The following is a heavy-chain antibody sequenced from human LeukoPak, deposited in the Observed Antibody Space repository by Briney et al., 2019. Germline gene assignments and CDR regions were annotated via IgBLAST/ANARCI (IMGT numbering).Heavy chain of an antibody. J-gene: IGHJ4*02. CDR3: AKDRIVVVVAAGSFDY. Sequence: GGSLRLSCAASGFTFSSYAMSWVRQAPGKGLEWVSAISGSGGSTYYADSVKGRFTISRDNSKNTLYLQMNSLSAEDTAVYYCAKDRIVVVVAAGSFDYWGQGTLVTVSS. CDR2: ISGSGGST. V-gene: IGHV3-23*01. D-gene: IGHD2-15*01. CDR1: GFTFSSYA.